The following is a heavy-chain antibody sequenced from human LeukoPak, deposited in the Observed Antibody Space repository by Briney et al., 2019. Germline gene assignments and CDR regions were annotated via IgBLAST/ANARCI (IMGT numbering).Heavy chain of an antibody. CDR3: ARGRSYYYAMDV. Sequence: PGGSLRLSCAASGFTFSSHSMNWVRQAPGKGLEWVSYISSSSRTIHYADSVKGRSTISRDNAKNSLYLQMNSLRDEDTAVYYCARGRSYYYAMDVWGQGTTVTVSS. CDR2: ISSSSRTI. V-gene: IGHV3-48*02. CDR1: GFTFSSHS. J-gene: IGHJ6*02.